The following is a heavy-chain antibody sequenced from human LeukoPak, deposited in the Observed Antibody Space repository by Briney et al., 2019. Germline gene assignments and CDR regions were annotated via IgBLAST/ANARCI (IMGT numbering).Heavy chain of an antibody. CDR2: IYTSGRT. CDR1: GGSISYYY. D-gene: IGHD5-24*01. CDR3: ARDADGYNTLDY. J-gene: IGHJ4*02. Sequence: SETLSLTCTVSGGSISYYYWNWIRQPAGKGLEWIGRIYTSGRTYYNPALKSRVAISVDTSKNQFSLKLSSVTAADTAVYYCARDADGYNTLDYWGQGTLVTVSS. V-gene: IGHV4-4*07.